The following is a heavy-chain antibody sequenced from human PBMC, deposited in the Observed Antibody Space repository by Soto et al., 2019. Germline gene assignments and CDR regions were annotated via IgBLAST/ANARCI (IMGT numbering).Heavy chain of an antibody. CDR1: GGTFSSYA. CDR3: ASVPMVRGAQDYYYYYGMDV. V-gene: IGHV1-69*12. D-gene: IGHD3-10*01. Sequence: QVQLVQSGAEVKKPGSSVKVSCKAPGGTFSSYAISWVRQAPGQGLEWMGGIIPIFGTANYAQKFQGRVTITAEESTSTAYMELSSLRSEDTAVYYCASVPMVRGAQDYYYYYGMDVWGQGTTVTVSS. J-gene: IGHJ6*02. CDR2: IIPIFGTA.